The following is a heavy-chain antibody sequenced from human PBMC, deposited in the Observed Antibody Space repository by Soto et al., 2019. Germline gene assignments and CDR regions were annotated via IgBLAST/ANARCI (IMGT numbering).Heavy chain of an antibody. J-gene: IGHJ5*02. CDR2: IYWNDDK. D-gene: IGHD6-19*01. Sequence: SGPTLVNPTQTLTLTCSFSGFSLRTSGVGVGWIRQPPGKALEWLGFIYWNDDKRYSPSLKSRLTITKDTSKNQVVLTMKNMDPVDTATYYCAKSGSSGWYGWFDPWGQGTLVTVSS. CDR3: AKSGSSGWYGWFDP. CDR1: GFSLRTSGVG. V-gene: IGHV2-5*01.